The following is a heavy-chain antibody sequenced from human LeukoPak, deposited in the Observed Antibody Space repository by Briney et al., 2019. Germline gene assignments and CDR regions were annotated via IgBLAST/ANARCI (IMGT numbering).Heavy chain of an antibody. CDR2: IYYSGST. CDR3: ARSEETFSYGSGNYYSFDS. D-gene: IGHD3-10*01. Sequence: SETLSLTCTVSGGSISSSSYYWGWIRQPPGKGLEWIGSIYYSGSTHYNPSLKSRVTISVDTSRNQFYLKLSSVTAADTALYYCARSEETFSYGSGNYYSFDSWGQGTLVTVSS. V-gene: IGHV4-39*07. J-gene: IGHJ4*02. CDR1: GGSISSSSYY.